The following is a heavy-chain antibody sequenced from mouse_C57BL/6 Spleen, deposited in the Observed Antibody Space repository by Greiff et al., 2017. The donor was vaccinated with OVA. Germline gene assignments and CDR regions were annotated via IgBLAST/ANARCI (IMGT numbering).Heavy chain of an antibody. CDR2: ISNLAYSI. CDR3: ARGGAQATGFAY. V-gene: IGHV5-15*04. Sequence: EVKLEESGGGLVQPGGSLKLSCAASGFTFSDYGMAWVRQAPRKGPEWVAFISNLAYSIYYADTVTGRFTISRENAKNTLYLEMSSLRSEDTAMYYCARGGAQATGFAYWGQGTLVTVSA. D-gene: IGHD3-2*02. CDR1: GFTFSDYG. J-gene: IGHJ3*01.